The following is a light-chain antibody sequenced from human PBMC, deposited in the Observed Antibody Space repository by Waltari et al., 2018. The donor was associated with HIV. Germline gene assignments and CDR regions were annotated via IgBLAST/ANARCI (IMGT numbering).Light chain of an antibody. Sequence: EIVITQSPATLSVSPGQRVTLSCRASQSVSAKVAWYQQRPGQAPRLLIYDAATRPSGVPARFSGSGSGTEFTLTISSLQSEDFATYFCQQYNKGPRGNTFGQGTKLEIK. CDR3: QQYNKGPRGNT. CDR1: QSVSAK. V-gene: IGKV3-15*01. CDR2: DAA. J-gene: IGKJ2*01.